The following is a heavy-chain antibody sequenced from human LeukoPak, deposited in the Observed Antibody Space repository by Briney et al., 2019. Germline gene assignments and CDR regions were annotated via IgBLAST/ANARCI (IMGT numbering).Heavy chain of an antibody. J-gene: IGHJ6*04. CDR1: GFTFSSYE. CDR3: AELGITMIGGV. CDR2: ISSSGSTI. V-gene: IGHV3-48*03. D-gene: IGHD3-10*02. Sequence: GGSLRLSCTASGFTFSSYEMNWVRQAPGKGLEWVSYISSSGSTIYYADSVKGRFTISRDNAKNSLYLQMNSPRAEDTAVYYCAELGITMIGGVWGKGTTVTISS.